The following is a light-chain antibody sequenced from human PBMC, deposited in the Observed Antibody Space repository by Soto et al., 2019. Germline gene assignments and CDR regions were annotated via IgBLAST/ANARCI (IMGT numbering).Light chain of an antibody. J-gene: IGKJ4*01. CDR3: QQYKNWPPLT. V-gene: IGKV3-15*01. CDR1: QSVTYN. Sequence: EILMTQSPATLSVSPGETATLSCRASQSVTYNLAWYQQKPGQGPRLLIYGAFTRATGIPARFSGSGSGTEFTLTISSLQSEDCAVYYCQQYKNWPPLTFGGGTKVEIK. CDR2: GAF.